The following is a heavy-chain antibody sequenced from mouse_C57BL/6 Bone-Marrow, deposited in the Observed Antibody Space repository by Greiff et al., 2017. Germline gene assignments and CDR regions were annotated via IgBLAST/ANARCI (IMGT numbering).Heavy chain of an antibody. D-gene: IGHD4-1*01. CDR1: GFTFSSYA. V-gene: IGHV5-4*01. Sequence: EVKVEESGGGLVKPGGSLKLSCAASGFTFSSYAMPWVRQTPEKRLEWVATISDGGSYTYYPDNVKGRFTISRDNAKNNLYLQMSHLTSEDTAMYYCARDRWDWYYFGYWGQGATLTVAT. CDR2: ISDGGSYT. J-gene: IGHJ2*01. CDR3: ARDRWDWYYFGY.